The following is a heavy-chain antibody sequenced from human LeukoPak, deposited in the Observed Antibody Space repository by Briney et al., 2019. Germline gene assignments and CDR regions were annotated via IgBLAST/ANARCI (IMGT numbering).Heavy chain of an antibody. CDR1: GGTFSSYA. D-gene: IGHD3-16*02. Sequence: ASVKVSCKASGGTFSSYAISWVRQAPGQRLEWMGWINPVNGDIKYSQKFQGRVTITRDTSASTAYMELSSLRSEDTAVYYCARTYYDYVGGIYLFWGQEPRVTVPS. CDR2: INPVNGDI. V-gene: IGHV1-3*01. J-gene: IGHJ4*02. CDR3: ARTYYDYVGGIYLF.